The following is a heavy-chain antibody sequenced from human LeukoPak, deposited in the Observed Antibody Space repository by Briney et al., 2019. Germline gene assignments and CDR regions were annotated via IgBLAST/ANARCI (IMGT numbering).Heavy chain of an antibody. CDR3: ARVRFGELLDPTPYGMDV. Sequence: ASVKVSCKASGYTFTSYGISWVRQAPGQGLEWMVCISAYNGNTNYAQKLQGRVTMTTDTSTSTAYMELRSLRSDDTAVYYCARVRFGELLDPTPYGMDVWGQGTTVTVSS. D-gene: IGHD3-10*01. J-gene: IGHJ6*02. CDR1: GYTFTSYG. V-gene: IGHV1-18*01. CDR2: ISAYNGNT.